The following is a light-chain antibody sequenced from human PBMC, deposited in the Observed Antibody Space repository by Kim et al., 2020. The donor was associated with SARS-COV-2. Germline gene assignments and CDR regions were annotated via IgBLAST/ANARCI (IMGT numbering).Light chain of an antibody. CDR1: QNVSHSY. Sequence: PGERATLSCRASQNVSHSYLTWYQQKPGQAPRLLIFGASSRATGVPDRFSGSGSGTEFTLTISSLQSEDFAVYYCQQYNKWPPGFGPGTKVD. V-gene: IGKV3D-15*01. CDR3: QQYNKWPPG. CDR2: GAS. J-gene: IGKJ3*01.